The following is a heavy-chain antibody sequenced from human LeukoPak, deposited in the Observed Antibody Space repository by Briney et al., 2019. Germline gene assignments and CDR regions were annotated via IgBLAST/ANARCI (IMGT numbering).Heavy chain of an antibody. D-gene: IGHD5-18*01. CDR2: IYYSGST. CDR1: GGSFSGYY. V-gene: IGHV4-59*01. Sequence: SETLSLTCAVYGGSFSGYYWSWIRQPPGKGLGWIGYIYYSGSTNYNPSLKSRVTISVDTSKNQFSLKLSSVTAADTAVYYCARSGYSYGADAFDIWGQGTMVTVSS. CDR3: ARSGYSYGADAFDI. J-gene: IGHJ3*02.